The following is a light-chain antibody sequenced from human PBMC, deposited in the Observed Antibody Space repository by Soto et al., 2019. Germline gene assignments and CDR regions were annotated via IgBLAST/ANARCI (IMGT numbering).Light chain of an antibody. J-gene: IGKJ1*01. CDR2: GAS. Sequence: TQSPATLSVSPGERATLSCRASQSVSDYLAWYQQRPGQAPRLLIFGASTRATGIPDRFSGSGSGTDFTLTISRLEPEDFAVYYCQQYGSSPWTFGQGTKVDIK. CDR3: QQYGSSPWT. CDR1: QSVSDY. V-gene: IGKV3-20*01.